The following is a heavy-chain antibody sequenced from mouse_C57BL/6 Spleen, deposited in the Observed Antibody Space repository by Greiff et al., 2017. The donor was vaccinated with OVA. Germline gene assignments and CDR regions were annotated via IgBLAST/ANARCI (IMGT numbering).Heavy chain of an antibody. J-gene: IGHJ3*01. Sequence: EVQGVESGAELVRPGASVKLSCTASGFNIKDYYMHWVKQRPEQGLEWIGRIDPEDGDTEYAPKFQGKATMTADTSSNTAYLQLSSLTSEDTAVYYCTTYAGDGNYTFAYWGQGTLVTVSA. CDR3: TTYAGDGNYTFAY. CDR2: IDPEDGDT. CDR1: GFNIKDYY. V-gene: IGHV14-1*01. D-gene: IGHD2-1*01.